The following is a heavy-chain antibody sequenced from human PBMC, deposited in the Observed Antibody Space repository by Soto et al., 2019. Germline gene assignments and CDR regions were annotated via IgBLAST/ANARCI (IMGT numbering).Heavy chain of an antibody. CDR1: GGSFSGYY. J-gene: IGHJ3*02. CDR2: INHSGST. D-gene: IGHD5-12*01. CDR3: ARDSGYDSIDAFDI. Sequence: SGTLSLTCAVYGGSFSGYYWSWIRQPPGKGLEWIGEINHSGSTNYNPSLKSRVTISVDTSKNQFSLKLSSVTAADTAVYYCARDSGYDSIDAFDIWGQGTMVTVSS. V-gene: IGHV4-34*01.